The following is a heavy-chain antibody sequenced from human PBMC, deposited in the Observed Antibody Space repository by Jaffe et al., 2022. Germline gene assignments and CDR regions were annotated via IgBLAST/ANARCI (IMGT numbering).Heavy chain of an antibody. CDR1: GGSFSGYY. CDR2: INHSGST. V-gene: IGHV4-34*01. J-gene: IGHJ3*02. CDR3: ARANPLRFLEWLSRAAFDI. Sequence: QVQLQQWGAGLLKPSETLSLTCAVYGGSFSGYYWSWIRQPPGKGLEWIGEINHSGSTNYNPSLKSRVTISVDTSKNQFSLKLSSVTAADTAVYYCARANPLRFLEWLSRAAFDIWGQGTMVTVSS. D-gene: IGHD3-3*01.